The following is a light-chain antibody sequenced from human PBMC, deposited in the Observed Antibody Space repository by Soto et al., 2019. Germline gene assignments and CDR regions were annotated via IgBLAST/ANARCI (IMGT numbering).Light chain of an antibody. CDR2: GAS. J-gene: IGKJ4*01. Sequence: EIVLAQSPDTLSLSPGERATLSCRTSQSMSTNYLAWYQQKSGPPPSLLIYGASIRATSIPDSFSGSGSGTDFPLTISILEPEDFAVYYCHQYDSSPLTFGGGAKVEIK. CDR1: QSMSTNY. V-gene: IGKV3-20*01. CDR3: HQYDSSPLT.